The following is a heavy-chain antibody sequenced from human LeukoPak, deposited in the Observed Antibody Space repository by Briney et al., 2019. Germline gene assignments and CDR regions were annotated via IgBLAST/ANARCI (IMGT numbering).Heavy chain of an antibody. D-gene: IGHD6-6*01. CDR3: ARSIAARPYGMDV. CDR2: ISSSSSYI. J-gene: IGHJ6*04. CDR1: GFTFSSYS. Sequence: PGGSLRLSCAASGFTFSSYSMNWVRQAPGKGLEWVSSISSSSSYIYYADSVKGRFTISRDNAKNSLYLQMNSLRAEDTAVYYCARSIAARPYGMDVWGKGTTVTVSS. V-gene: IGHV3-21*01.